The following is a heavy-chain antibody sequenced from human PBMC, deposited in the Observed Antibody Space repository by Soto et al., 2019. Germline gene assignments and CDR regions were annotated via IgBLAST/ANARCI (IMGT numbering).Heavy chain of an antibody. J-gene: IGHJ6*02. Sequence: PSETLSLTCAVYGGSFSGYYWSWIRQPPGKGLEWIGEINHSGSTNYNPSLKSRVTISVDTSKNQFSLKLSSVTAADTAVYYCARGAIFGVVSPLYYYYGMDVWGQGTTVTVSS. CDR3: ARGAIFGVVSPLYYYYGMDV. CDR2: INHSGST. V-gene: IGHV4-34*01. D-gene: IGHD3-3*01. CDR1: GGSFSGYY.